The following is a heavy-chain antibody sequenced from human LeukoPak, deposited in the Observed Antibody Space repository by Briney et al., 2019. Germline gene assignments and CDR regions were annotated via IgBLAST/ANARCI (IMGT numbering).Heavy chain of an antibody. V-gene: IGHV5-51*01. CDR3: ARLLHLDHTAAAALDY. J-gene: IGHJ4*02. Sequence: GESLKISCKGSGYSFTSCWIGWVRQMPGKGLEWMGIIYPGDSDTRYSPSFQGQVTISADKSISTAYLQWSSLKASDTAMYYCARLLHLDHTAAAALDYWGQGTLVTVSS. CDR1: GYSFTSCW. CDR2: IYPGDSDT. D-gene: IGHD6-13*01.